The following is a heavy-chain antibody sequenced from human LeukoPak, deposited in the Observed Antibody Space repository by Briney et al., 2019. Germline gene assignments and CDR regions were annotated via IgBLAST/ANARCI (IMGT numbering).Heavy chain of an antibody. J-gene: IGHJ6*03. CDR1: GGSVSSGGYY. CDR3: ASALYYFYMDV. CDR2: IYYSGST. V-gene: IGHV4-31*03. Sequence: PSETLSLTCTVSGGSVSSGGYYWSWVRQHPGQGLEWIGYIYYSGSTYYNPSLKSRVTISLDTSKNHFSLTLSSVTAADTAVYYCASALYYFYMDVWGKGATVTVSS.